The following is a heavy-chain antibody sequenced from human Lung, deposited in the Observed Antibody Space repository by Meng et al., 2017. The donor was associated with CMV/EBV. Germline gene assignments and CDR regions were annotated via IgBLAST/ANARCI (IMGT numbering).Heavy chain of an antibody. CDR1: GGSFSAFY. D-gene: IGHD5-18*01. J-gene: IGHJ5*02. CDR2: IHHSGST. CDR3: ARGHSYTFGRFDP. Sequence: AVYGGSFSAFYWAWIRLPPGKGLEWIGEIHHSGSTKYNPSLKSRVTISLDMSKSQFSLNLTSVTAADTALYYCARGHSYTFGRFDPWGQGTLVTVSS. V-gene: IGHV4-34*01.